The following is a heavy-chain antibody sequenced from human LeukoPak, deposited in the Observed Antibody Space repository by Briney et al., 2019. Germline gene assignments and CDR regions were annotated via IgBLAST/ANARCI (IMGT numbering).Heavy chain of an antibody. J-gene: IGHJ4*02. CDR3: ASEHFGSGSFPMGNFDY. CDR2: LYHTGST. Sequence: SETLSLTCAVSGGSISSGGYSWSWIRQPPGKGLGWIGYLYHTGSTYYNPSLKSRVTISVDWSKSQFSLNLSSVTAADTAVYYCASEHFGSGSFPMGNFDYWGQGTLVTVSS. CDR1: GGSISSGGYS. V-gene: IGHV4-30-2*01. D-gene: IGHD3-10*01.